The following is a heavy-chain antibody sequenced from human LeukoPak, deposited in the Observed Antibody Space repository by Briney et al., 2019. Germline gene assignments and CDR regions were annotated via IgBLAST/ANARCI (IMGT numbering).Heavy chain of an antibody. D-gene: IGHD2-2*01. V-gene: IGHV3-23*01. CDR3: AREAIGTCSSTSCYYDAFDI. Sequence: PGGSLRLSCAASGFTFSSYAMSWVRQAPGKGLEWVSAISGSGGSTYYADSVKGRFTISRDNSENTLYLQMNSLRAEDTAVYYCAREAIGTCSSTSCYYDAFDIWGQGTMVTVSS. CDR1: GFTFSSYA. CDR2: ISGSGGST. J-gene: IGHJ3*02.